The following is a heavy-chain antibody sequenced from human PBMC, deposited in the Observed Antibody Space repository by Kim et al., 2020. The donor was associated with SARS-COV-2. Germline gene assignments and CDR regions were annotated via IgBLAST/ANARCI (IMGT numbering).Heavy chain of an antibody. Sequence: SETLSLTCAVYGGSFSGYYWSWIRQPPGKGLEWIGEINHSGSTNYNPSLKSRVTISVDTSKNQFSLKLSSVTAADTAVYYCARGGGRSNWFDPWGQGTLV. CDR3: ARGGGRSNWFDP. CDR1: GGSFSGYY. CDR2: INHSGST. V-gene: IGHV4-34*01. J-gene: IGHJ5*02. D-gene: IGHD3-16*01.